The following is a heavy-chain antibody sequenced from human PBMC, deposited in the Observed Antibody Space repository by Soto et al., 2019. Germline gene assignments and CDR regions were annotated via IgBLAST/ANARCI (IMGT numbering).Heavy chain of an antibody. CDR3: SINVWHPERPRPDGYDV. D-gene: IGHD1-1*01. CDR1: GVTFSPYA. CDR2: IVPLSGST. Sequence: QVQLLQSGAEVRKPGSSVKVSCKASGVTFSPYAINWVRQAPGPGLEWMGGIVPLSGSTNYARKFQGRVTITADETATRAYMELTSLTFEDTAVYYCSINVWHPERPRPDGYDVWGQGTRVTVSS. J-gene: IGHJ3*01. V-gene: IGHV1-69*01.